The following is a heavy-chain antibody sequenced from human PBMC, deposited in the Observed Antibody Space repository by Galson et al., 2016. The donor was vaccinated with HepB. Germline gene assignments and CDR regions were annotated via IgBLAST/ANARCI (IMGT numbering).Heavy chain of an antibody. J-gene: IGHJ4*02. Sequence: SLRLSCAASGFTFSTYSMNWVRQAPGKGLEWVSYISSRSSTVYYADSLKGRFTISRDNDKNSLHLQMNSLRDEDTAVFYCARDGGRGYTYGYFDYWGRGTLVTVSS. V-gene: IGHV3-48*02. D-gene: IGHD5-18*01. CDR2: ISSRSSTV. CDR1: GFTFSTYS. CDR3: ARDGGRGYTYGYFDY.